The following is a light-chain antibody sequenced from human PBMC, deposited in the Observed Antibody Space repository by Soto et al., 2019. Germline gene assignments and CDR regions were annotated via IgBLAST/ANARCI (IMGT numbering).Light chain of an antibody. CDR1: QSVSSSY. V-gene: IGKV3-20*01. CDR3: QPDGSFPT. J-gene: IGKJ1*01. CDR2: GAS. Sequence: EIVLTQSPGTLSLSPGERATLSCRASQSVSSSYLAWYQQKSGQAPRLLIYGASSRATGIPDRFSGSGSGTDFPLTISRLEPEDFAVYYCQPDGSFPTFGQGNEVEIK.